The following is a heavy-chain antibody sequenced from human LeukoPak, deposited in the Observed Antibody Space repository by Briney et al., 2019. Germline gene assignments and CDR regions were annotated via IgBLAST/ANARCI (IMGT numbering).Heavy chain of an antibody. D-gene: IGHD4-11*01. CDR3: ARTGYSKSPFDY. CDR1: GFTFSSYS. J-gene: IGHJ4*02. V-gene: IGHV4-59*01. Sequence: GSLRLSCAASGFTFSSYSMNWVRQAPGKGLEWIGYIYYSGSTNYNPSLKSRVTISVDTSKNQFSLKLSSVTAADTAVYYCARTGYSKSPFDYWGQGTLVTVSS. CDR2: IYYSGST.